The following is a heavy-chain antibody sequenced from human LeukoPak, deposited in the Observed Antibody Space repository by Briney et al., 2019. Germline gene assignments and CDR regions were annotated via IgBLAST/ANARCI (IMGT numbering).Heavy chain of an antibody. D-gene: IGHD6-13*01. J-gene: IGHJ5*02. CDR1: GYTLTELS. CDR2: INPSGGST. V-gene: IGHV1-46*01. Sequence: ASVKVSCKVSGYTLTELSMHWVRQAPGQGLEWMGIINPSGGSTSYAQKFQGRVTMTRDTSTSTVYMELSSLRSEDTAVYYCAQQPRGIAAAGINWFDPWGQGTLVTVSS. CDR3: AQQPRGIAAAGINWFDP.